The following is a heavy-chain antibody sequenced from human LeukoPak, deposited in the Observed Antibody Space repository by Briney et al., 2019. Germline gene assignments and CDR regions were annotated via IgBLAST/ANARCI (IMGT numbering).Heavy chain of an antibody. J-gene: IGHJ4*02. CDR3: AKDQRTSISCYFY. CDR1: GFSFSSYA. CDR2: ISGSGANT. D-gene: IGHD2-2*01. Sequence: GGSLRLSCAASGFSFSSYAMSWVRQAPGKGLEWVSAISGSGANTYYADSVKGRFTISRDNSKNTLYLQMNSLRAEDTAVYYCAKDQRTSISCYFYWGQGTLVTVSS. V-gene: IGHV3-23*01.